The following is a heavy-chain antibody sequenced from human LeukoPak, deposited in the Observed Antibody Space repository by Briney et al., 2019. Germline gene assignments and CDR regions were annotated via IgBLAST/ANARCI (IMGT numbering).Heavy chain of an antibody. D-gene: IGHD6-6*01. Sequence: SETLSLTCTVSGGSVSSGSYYWSWIRQPPGKGLEWIGYIYYSGSTNYNPSLKSRVTISVDTSKNQFSLKLSSVTAADTAVYYCARSIAARPEPNYWGQGTLVTVSS. CDR3: ARSIAARPEPNY. V-gene: IGHV4-61*01. J-gene: IGHJ4*02. CDR2: IYYSGST. CDR1: GGSVSSGSYY.